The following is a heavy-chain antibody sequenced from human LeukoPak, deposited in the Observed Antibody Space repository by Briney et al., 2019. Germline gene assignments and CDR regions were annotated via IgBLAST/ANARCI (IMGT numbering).Heavy chain of an antibody. J-gene: IGHJ4*02. CDR1: GGSINGYY. Sequence: PSETLSLTCTVSGGSINGYYWSWIRQSPGKGLESLGYIYYTGSTNYNPSLKSRVTMSVDTSRNQFFLRLSSVTAADTAVYYCARVTGYMIEDYFDYWGQGTLVTVSS. CDR3: ARVTGYMIEDYFDY. CDR2: IYYTGST. V-gene: IGHV4-59*01. D-gene: IGHD3-22*01.